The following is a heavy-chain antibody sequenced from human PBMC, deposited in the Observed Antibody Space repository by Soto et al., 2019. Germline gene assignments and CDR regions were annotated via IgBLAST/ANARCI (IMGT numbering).Heavy chain of an antibody. D-gene: IGHD2-21*01. Sequence: TLSTYDIHWVRQATGKGLEWVAALSYAGDTYYPGSVKGRFTVSRESAKNSLYLQMNSLRREDTASYHCAKGGPDAFCGGGRCFFESWGQGTQVTVSS. V-gene: IGHV3-13*01. CDR1: TLSTYD. CDR3: AKGGPDAFCGGGRCFFES. J-gene: IGHJ4*02. CDR2: LSYAGDT.